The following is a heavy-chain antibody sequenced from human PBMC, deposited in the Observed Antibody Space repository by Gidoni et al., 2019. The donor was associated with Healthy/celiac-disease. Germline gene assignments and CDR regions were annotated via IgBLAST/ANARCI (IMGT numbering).Heavy chain of an antibody. CDR1: GGSFSGYY. V-gene: IGHV4-34*01. J-gene: IGHJ1*01. Sequence: QVQLQQWCAGLLKPSETLSLTCAVYGGSFSGYYWSWIRQPPGKGLEWIGEINHSGSTNYNPSLKSRVTISVDTSKNQFSLKLSSVTAADTAVYYCARGPLSSSWYRKYFQHWGQGTLVTVSS. D-gene: IGHD6-13*01. CDR3: ARGPLSSSWYRKYFQH. CDR2: INHSGST.